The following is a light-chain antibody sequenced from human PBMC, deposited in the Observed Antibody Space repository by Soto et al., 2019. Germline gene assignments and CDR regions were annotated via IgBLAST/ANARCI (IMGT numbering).Light chain of an antibody. J-gene: IGKJ2*01. V-gene: IGKV1-39*01. Sequence: DIQMTPSPSSLSASVGDRVTITCRASQSISSYLNWYQQKPGKAPKLLIYAASSLQSGVPSRFSGSGSGTDYTLPISSLQPEDVATYYCQQSYSTPYTFGRGTKLEIK. CDR1: QSISSY. CDR3: QQSYSTPYT. CDR2: AAS.